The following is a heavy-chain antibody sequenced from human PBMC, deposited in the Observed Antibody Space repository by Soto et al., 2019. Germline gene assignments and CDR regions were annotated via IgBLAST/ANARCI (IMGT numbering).Heavy chain of an antibody. CDR3: VWQARYTSNFH. J-gene: IGHJ4*02. V-gene: IGHV3-15*07. D-gene: IGHD6-13*01. CDR1: GIKFSDAW. CDR2: IYGDSRSET. Sequence: EVHLVESGGGLVKPGESLRLSCVVSGIKFSDAWMNWARQTPGKGLEWVGRIYGDSRSETAAPVKGRFTISRDNSKDTLYLEMSTLGVDDTAVYFCVWQARYTSNFHWGQGTLVTVSS.